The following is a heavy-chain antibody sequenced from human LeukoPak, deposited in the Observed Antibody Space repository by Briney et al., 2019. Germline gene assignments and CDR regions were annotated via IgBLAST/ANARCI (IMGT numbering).Heavy chain of an antibody. Sequence: GGSLRLSCAASGFTFSSYTMNWVRQAPGKGLEWVSSISSSSSYIYYADSVKGRFTISRDNAKNSLYLQMNSLRAEDTAVYYCARDLRSLGPYYFDYWGQGTLVTVSS. J-gene: IGHJ4*02. CDR2: ISSSSSYI. CDR1: GFTFSSYT. D-gene: IGHD1-26*01. CDR3: ARDLRSLGPYYFDY. V-gene: IGHV3-21*01.